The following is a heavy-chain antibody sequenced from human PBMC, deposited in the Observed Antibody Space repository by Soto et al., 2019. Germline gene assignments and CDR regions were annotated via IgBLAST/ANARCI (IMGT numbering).Heavy chain of an antibody. Sequence: EVQLLESGGGLVQPGGSLRLSCAASGFTFSNYAMSWVRQAPGKGLEWVSAISGSGTITYYADSVKGRCTISRDNSKNPLYPQMNSLRAEDKDVYFCAKDRAGVQTPGRFDPWGQGTLVTVSS. CDR2: ISGSGTIT. CDR3: AKDRAGVQTPGRFDP. D-gene: IGHD3-10*01. CDR1: GFTFSNYA. J-gene: IGHJ5*02. V-gene: IGHV3-23*01.